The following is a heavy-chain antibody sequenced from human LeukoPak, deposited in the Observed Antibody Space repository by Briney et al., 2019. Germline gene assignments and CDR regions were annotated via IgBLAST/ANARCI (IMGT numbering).Heavy chain of an antibody. CDR2: IIPIFGTA. D-gene: IGHD2-2*01. J-gene: IGHJ4*02. Sequence: ASVKVSCKASGGTFSSYAISWVRQAPGQGLEWMGGIIPIFGTANYAQKFQGRVTITADESTSTAYMELSSLRSEDTAVYYCARDRLGYCSSTSCPRLKYYFDYWGQGTLVTVSS. CDR1: GGTFSSYA. V-gene: IGHV1-69*13. CDR3: ARDRLGYCSSTSCPRLKYYFDY.